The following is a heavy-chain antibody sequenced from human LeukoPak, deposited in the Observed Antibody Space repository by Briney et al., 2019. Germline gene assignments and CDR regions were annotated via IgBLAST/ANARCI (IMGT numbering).Heavy chain of an antibody. CDR2: ISYDGSNK. Sequence: GRYLRLSCAASGFTFSSYGMHWVRQAPGKGLEWVAVISYDGSNKYYADSVKGRFTISRDNSKNTLYLQMNSLRAEDTAVYYCASSRDYAHDYWGQGTLVTVSS. CDR3: ASSRDYAHDY. D-gene: IGHD4-17*01. J-gene: IGHJ4*02. CDR1: GFTFSSYG. V-gene: IGHV3-30*03.